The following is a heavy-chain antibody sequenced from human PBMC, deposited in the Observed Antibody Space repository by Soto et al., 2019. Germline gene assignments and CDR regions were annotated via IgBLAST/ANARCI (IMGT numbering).Heavy chain of an antibody. V-gene: IGHV4-34*01. D-gene: IGHD3-10*01. Sequence: GLXXPSETLSLTCAVYGGSFNDYYWSWIRXPPGKGREWIGEINHTGHTNYNPAHKSRVTISVDTSKNQFSLKLSSVTAADTAVYYCARSGHLFDSWGQGILDTVSS. CDR3: ARSGHLFDS. J-gene: IGHJ4*02. CDR1: GGSFNDYY. CDR2: INHTGHT.